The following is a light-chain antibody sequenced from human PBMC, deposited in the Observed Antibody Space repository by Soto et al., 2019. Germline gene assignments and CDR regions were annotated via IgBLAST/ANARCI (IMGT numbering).Light chain of an antibody. Sequence: QSVLTQPASVSGSPGQSITISCTGTSSDVGGYNYVSWYQQHPGKAPKLMIYDVSNRPSGVSNLFSGSKSGNTASLTISGLQAEDEADYYCSSYTSSSTLVFGGGTQLPS. CDR1: SSDVGGYNY. V-gene: IGLV2-14*01. CDR2: DVS. CDR3: SSYTSSSTLV. J-gene: IGLJ2*01.